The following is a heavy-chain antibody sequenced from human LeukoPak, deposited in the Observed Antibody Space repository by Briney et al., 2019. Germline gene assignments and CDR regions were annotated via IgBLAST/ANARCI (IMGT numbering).Heavy chain of an antibody. D-gene: IGHD2-21*01. CDR1: GFSFSGHW. CDR3: TRSIVD. J-gene: IGHJ4*02. CDR2: IKNDGSEK. Sequence: GGSLRLSCEASGFSFSGHWMDWVPQAPGKGLEWVANIKNDGSEKYFVDSVKGRFTISRDNAKGSLYLEMNNLRAEDTAIYYCTRSIVDWGQGILVTVSS. V-gene: IGHV3-7*05.